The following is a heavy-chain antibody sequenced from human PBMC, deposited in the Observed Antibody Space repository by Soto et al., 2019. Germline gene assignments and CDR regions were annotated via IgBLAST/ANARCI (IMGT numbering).Heavy chain of an antibody. J-gene: IGHJ4*02. CDR1: GYTFSNYG. V-gene: IGHV1-18*04. CDR2: ISAHTGSA. CDR3: ARSPYSYGKPYHFDY. Sequence: ASVKVSCKASGYTFSNYGVGWVRQAPGQGLVWMGWISAHTGSANYAQEFQGRVAVTTDTSTSTASMEVRSLRSDDTAVYYCARSPYSYGKPYHFDYWGQGTLVTVSS. D-gene: IGHD5-18*01.